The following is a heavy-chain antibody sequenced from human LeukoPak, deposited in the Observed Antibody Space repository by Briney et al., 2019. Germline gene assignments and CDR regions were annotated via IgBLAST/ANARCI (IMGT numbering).Heavy chain of an antibody. CDR3: ARDKVPEGRWEVDL. CDR1: GFTLSVYT. CDR2: IFSGGST. V-gene: IGHV3-23*01. Sequence: GGSLRLSCAASGFTLSVYTMSWVRQPPGKGLECVSTIFSGGSTYYLDSVKGGFTFSRALSKNTVYLQINSLRAETPASFFFARDKVPEGRWEVDLWGQGTPVSVSS. D-gene: IGHD1-26*01. J-gene: IGHJ5*02.